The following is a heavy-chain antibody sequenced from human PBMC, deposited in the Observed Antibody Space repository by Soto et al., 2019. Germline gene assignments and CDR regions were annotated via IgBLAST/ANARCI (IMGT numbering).Heavy chain of an antibody. CDR2: INPSGGST. J-gene: IGHJ4*02. Sequence: ASVQVSCKASGYTFTSYHMHWVRQAPGQGLEGMGIINPSGGSTSYAQKFQGRVTMTRDTSTSTVYMELSSLRSEDTAVYYCARDCSSTSCSETFDYWGQGTLVTVSS. CDR1: GYTFTSYH. CDR3: ARDCSSTSCSETFDY. V-gene: IGHV1-46*01. D-gene: IGHD2-2*01.